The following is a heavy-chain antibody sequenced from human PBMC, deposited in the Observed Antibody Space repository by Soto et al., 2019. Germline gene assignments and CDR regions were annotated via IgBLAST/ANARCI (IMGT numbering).Heavy chain of an antibody. D-gene: IGHD3-10*01. J-gene: IGHJ4*02. CDR2: IYNDGTYS. V-gene: IGHV3-74*01. CDR1: GFIFKMYW. Sequence: GGSLRLSCAASGFIFKMYWMHWVRQSPGKGLVWISRIYNDGTYSDYADSVRGRFTISRDNVNDTLYLQMNNLRAEDSGLYYCTRGPRPISTGTGAYWGQGTQATVSS. CDR3: TRGPRPISTGTGAY.